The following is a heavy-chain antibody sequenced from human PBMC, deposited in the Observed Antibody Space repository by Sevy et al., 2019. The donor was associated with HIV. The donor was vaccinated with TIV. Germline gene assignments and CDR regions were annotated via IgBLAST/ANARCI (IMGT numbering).Heavy chain of an antibody. CDR1: GFTFSPYS. CDR2: ISWNSRNI. Sequence: GGSLRLSCAASGFTFSPYSMNWVRLVPGKGLEWVSGISWNSRNIGYADSVKGRFTISRDNTRHSVYLEMHSLRPEDTALYYCAKDINRGCDGVNCYSYYYYFYGLDVWGQGTTVTVSS. D-gene: IGHD2-21*01. J-gene: IGHJ6*02. V-gene: IGHV3-9*01. CDR3: AKDINRGCDGVNCYSYYYYFYGLDV.